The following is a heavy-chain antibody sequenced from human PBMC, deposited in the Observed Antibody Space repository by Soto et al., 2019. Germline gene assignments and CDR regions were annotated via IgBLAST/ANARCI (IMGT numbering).Heavy chain of an antibody. V-gene: IGHV4-31*03. CDR2: IYYSGST. D-gene: IGHD3-10*01. J-gene: IGHJ6*02. Sequence: SETVSLTCTVSGGSISSGGYYWSWIRQHPGKGLEWIGYIYYSGSTYYNPSLKSRVTISVDTSKNQFSLKLSSVTAADTAVYYCARDLRFRGFYGMDVWGQGTTVTVSS. CDR3: ARDLRFRGFYGMDV. CDR1: GGSISSGGYY.